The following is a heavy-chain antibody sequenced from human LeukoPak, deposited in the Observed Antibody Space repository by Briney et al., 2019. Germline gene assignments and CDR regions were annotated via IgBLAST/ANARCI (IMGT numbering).Heavy chain of an antibody. CDR3: ARPFYYDSNGGEGMDV. D-gene: IGHD3-22*01. J-gene: IGHJ6*02. Sequence: GGSLRLSCAASGFTFTRFNMNWVRQAPGKGLELVSSITTSGTYIYYADSVKGRFTISRDNAKNSLYLQMNSLRAEDTAVYYCARPFYYDSNGGEGMDVWSRGTTVTVSS. CDR1: GFTFTRFN. V-gene: IGHV3-21*06. CDR2: ITTSGTYI.